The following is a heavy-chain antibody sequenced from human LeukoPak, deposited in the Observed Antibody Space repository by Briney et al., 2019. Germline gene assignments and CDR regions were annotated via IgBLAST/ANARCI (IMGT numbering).Heavy chain of an antibody. Sequence: GGSLRLSCAASGFTFSSYSMNRVRQAPGKGLEWVSHITASGTAMFYADSVKGRFTISRDNAKNSLYLQMNSLRDEDTAVYYCASSGSYRFDYWGQGTLVTVSS. CDR3: ASSGSYRFDY. J-gene: IGHJ4*02. D-gene: IGHD1-26*01. V-gene: IGHV3-48*02. CDR2: ITASGTAM. CDR1: GFTFSSYS.